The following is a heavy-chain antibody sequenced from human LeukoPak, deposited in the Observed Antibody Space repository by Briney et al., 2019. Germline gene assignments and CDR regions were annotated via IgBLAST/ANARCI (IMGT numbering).Heavy chain of an antibody. Sequence: GGSLRLSCAASGFTFSSYSMNWVRQAPGKGLEWVSSISSSSSYIYYADSVKGRFTISRDNAKNSLYLQMNSLRAEDTAVYYCARVAYKKLWTFDYWGQGTLVTVSS. CDR2: ISSSSSYI. CDR1: GFTFSSYS. CDR3: ARVAYKKLWTFDY. D-gene: IGHD5-18*01. V-gene: IGHV3-21*01. J-gene: IGHJ4*02.